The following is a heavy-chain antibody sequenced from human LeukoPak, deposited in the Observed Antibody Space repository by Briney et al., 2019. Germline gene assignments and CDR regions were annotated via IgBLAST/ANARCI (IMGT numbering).Heavy chain of an antibody. Sequence: GGSLRLSCSASGFSFSSYTMHWVRQAPGKGLEYVSGISSNGVNTYYPDSVKGRFTISRDNSKDTLYLQMNGLRAEDTAVYFCAKQSAGSAAWYSLHYDFWGQGTLVTVSS. CDR2: ISSNGVNT. CDR1: GFSFSSYT. J-gene: IGHJ4*02. D-gene: IGHD6-13*01. V-gene: IGHV3-64*04. CDR3: AKQSAGSAAWYSLHYDF.